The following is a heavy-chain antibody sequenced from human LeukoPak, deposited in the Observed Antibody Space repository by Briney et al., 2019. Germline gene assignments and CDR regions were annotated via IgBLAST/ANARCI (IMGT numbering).Heavy chain of an antibody. CDR1: GGSISSSSYY. J-gene: IGHJ4*02. D-gene: IGHD6-19*01. CDR2: IYYSGST. V-gene: IGHV4-39*01. Sequence: SETLSLTCTVSGGSISSSSYYWGWIRQPPGKGLEWIGSIYYSGSTYYNPSLKSRVTISVDTSKNQFSLKLSSVTAADTAVYYCARPGYSSGWYDYWGQGTLVTVSS. CDR3: ARPGYSSGWYDY.